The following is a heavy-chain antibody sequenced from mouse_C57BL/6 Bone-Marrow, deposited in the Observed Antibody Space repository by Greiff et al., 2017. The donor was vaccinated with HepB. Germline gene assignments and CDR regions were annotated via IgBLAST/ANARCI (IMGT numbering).Heavy chain of an antibody. CDR3: AREIYYYGSSYVGY. Sequence: EVQLQQSGPVLVKPGASVKMSCKASGYTFTDYYMNWVQQSHGKSLEWIGVINPYNGGTSYNQKFKGKATLTVDKSSSTAYMELNSLTSEDSAVYYCAREIYYYGSSYVGYRGQGTTLTVSS. J-gene: IGHJ2*01. CDR1: GYTFTDYY. D-gene: IGHD1-1*01. CDR2: INPYNGGT. V-gene: IGHV1-19*01.